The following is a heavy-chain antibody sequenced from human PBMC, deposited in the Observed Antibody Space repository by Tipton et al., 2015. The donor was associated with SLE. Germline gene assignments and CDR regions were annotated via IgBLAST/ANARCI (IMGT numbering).Heavy chain of an antibody. CDR2: LYSGGSS. CDR1: GFTFRSYA. CDR3: AGLRPQVMGGSFDF. D-gene: IGHD1-26*01. J-gene: IGHJ4*02. Sequence: SLRLSCAASGFTFRSYAMHWVRQAPGKGLEWVSVLYSGGSSYYADAVRGRFTISRDISKNILYLQMDSLRPDDTAVYYCAGLRPQVMGGSFDFWGQGTLVTVSS. V-gene: IGHV3-53*05.